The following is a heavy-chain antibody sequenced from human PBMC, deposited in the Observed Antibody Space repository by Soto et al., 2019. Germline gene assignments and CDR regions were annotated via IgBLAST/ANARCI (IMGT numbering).Heavy chain of an antibody. CDR3: ARSPGNHYGLDR. J-gene: IGHJ6*02. CDR2: IDPNVGTT. Sequence: GAPVKVSCKVSGYTFTSDHIHWVRQAPGQRLEWMGIIDPNVGTTNSARMLQGRVSMSRDTSTSTVFTQLSSLTLQDTAVYYCARSPGNHYGLDRWGQETTVT. CDR1: GYTFTSDH. V-gene: IGHV1-46*01.